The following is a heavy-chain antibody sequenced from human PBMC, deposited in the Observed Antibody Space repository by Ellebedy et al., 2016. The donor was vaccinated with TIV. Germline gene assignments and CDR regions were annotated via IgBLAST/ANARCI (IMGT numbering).Heavy chain of an antibody. Sequence: SETLSLTCAVSGGSLSDNYWTWIRQPPGKGLEWIGYLYYTGSTNYNPSLTSRVTISVNTPRNQFSLKLNSVTAADTAVYYCVSSVSVDAFDLWGQGTMVTVSS. V-gene: IGHV4-59*01. D-gene: IGHD3-10*01. CDR1: GGSLSDNY. CDR3: VSSVSVDAFDL. CDR2: LYYTGST. J-gene: IGHJ3*01.